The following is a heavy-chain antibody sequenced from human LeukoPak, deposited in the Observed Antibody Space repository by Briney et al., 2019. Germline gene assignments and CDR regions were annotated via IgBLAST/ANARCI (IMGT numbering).Heavy chain of an antibody. D-gene: IGHD6-19*01. Sequence: PGGSLRLFCAASGFTFSSYAMSWVRQDPGKGLEWVSAISGSGGSTYYADSVKGRFTISRDNSKNTLYLQMNSLRAEDTAVYYCAREASSTEAVPDAFDIWGQGTMVTVSS. V-gene: IGHV3-23*01. CDR2: ISGSGGST. J-gene: IGHJ3*02. CDR1: GFTFSSYA. CDR3: AREASSTEAVPDAFDI.